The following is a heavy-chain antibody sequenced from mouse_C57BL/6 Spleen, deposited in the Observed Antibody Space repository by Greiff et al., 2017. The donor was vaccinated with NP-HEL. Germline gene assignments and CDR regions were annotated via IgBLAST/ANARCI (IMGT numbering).Heavy chain of an antibody. CDR2: INPNNGGT. J-gene: IGHJ3*01. CDR3: ARGGAQAHFAY. V-gene: IGHV1-26*01. CDR1: GYTFTDYY. D-gene: IGHD3-2*02. Sequence: EVQLQQSGPELVKPGASVKISCKASGYTFTDYYMNWVKQSHGKSLEWIGDINPNNGGTSYNQKFKGKATLTVDKSSSTAYMELRSLTSEDSAVYYCARGGAQAHFAYWGQGTLVTVSA.